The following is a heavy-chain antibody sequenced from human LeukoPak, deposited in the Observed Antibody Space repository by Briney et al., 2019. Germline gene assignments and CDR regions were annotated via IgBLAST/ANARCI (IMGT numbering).Heavy chain of an antibody. D-gene: IGHD6-19*01. J-gene: IGHJ4*02. CDR1: GGSIDSNY. CDR3: ARMSGWYYFDY. CDR2: ISNSGST. V-gene: IGHV4-59*01. Sequence: SESLSLTCTVSGGSIDSNYWSWIRQPPGKGLEWIGYISNSGSTKYSPSLKSRVTISVDTSKNQFSLKLTSVTAADTAVYYCARMSGWYYFDYWGQGTLVTASS.